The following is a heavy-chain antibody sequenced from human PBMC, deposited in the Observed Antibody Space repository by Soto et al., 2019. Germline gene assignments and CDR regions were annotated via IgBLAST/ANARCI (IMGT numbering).Heavy chain of an antibody. CDR3: ARDQRYQLLYLFDY. J-gene: IGHJ4*02. D-gene: IGHD2-2*02. V-gene: IGHV3-30*03. CDR2: ISYDGNNK. Sequence: VQLVESGGGVVQPGRSLRLSCVASGFTFNTQGMHWVRQAPGKGLEWVAVISYDGNNKYYADSVKGRFTISRDNSKNTLYLQMSSLRTEDTAVYYCARDQRYQLLYLFDYWGRGTLVTVSS. CDR1: GFTFNTQG.